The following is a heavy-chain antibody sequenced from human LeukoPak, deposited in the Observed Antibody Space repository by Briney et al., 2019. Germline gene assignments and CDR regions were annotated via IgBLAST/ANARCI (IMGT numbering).Heavy chain of an antibody. V-gene: IGHV3-23*01. CDR3: AKAIAVAGTSLDY. J-gene: IGHJ4*02. D-gene: IGHD6-19*01. CDR2: ISGSGGST. CDR1: GFTFSSYA. Sequence: GGSLRLSCAAPGFTFSSYAMSWVRQAPGKGLEWVSAISGSGGSTYYADSVKGRFTISRDNSKNTLYLQMNSLRAEDTAVYYCAKAIAVAGTSLDYWGQGTLVTVSS.